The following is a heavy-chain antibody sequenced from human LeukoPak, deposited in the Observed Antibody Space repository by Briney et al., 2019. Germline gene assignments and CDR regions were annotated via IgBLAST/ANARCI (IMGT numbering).Heavy chain of an antibody. Sequence: PGGSLRLSCTASGFTFSGYWMHWVRQAPGKGPVWLSRINTDGNTTNYSDSVKGRFTISRDNAKNTLYLQMTSLRAEDTAVYYCARVPYSYDSGRAADFWGQGTLVTVSS. J-gene: IGHJ4*02. V-gene: IGHV3-74*01. D-gene: IGHD3-22*01. CDR1: GFTFSGYW. CDR2: INTDGNTT. CDR3: ARVPYSYDSGRAADF.